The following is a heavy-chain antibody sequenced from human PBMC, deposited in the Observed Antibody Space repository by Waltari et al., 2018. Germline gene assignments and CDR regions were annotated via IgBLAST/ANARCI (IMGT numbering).Heavy chain of an antibody. D-gene: IGHD6-13*01. CDR1: GGAFSTHA. J-gene: IGHJ3*02. CDR3: ARGGLYGQQLLESAFEI. CDR2: IIPMFGTA. Sequence: QVQLVQSGAELKNPGSSVKVSCKVSGGAFSTHAITWRRQAPGQGLEWMGGIIPMFGTANYAQKIQDRVTINTDESMTTAYMHLSSLTSDDTAVYYCARGGLYGQQLLESAFEIWGQGTKVTVSS. V-gene: IGHV1-69*05.